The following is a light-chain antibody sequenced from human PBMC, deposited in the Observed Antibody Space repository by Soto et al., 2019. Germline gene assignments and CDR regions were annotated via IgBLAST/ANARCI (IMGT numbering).Light chain of an antibody. V-gene: IGKV1-16*01. CDR3: QQYNSYWT. J-gene: IGKJ1*01. Sequence: DIQMTQSPSSVSASVGDRVTITCRASQTLNNYLTWFQQKPGKAPKVLIYAASTLQSGVPSRLSGSGSGAEFTLTISSMQPDDFATYYCQQYNSYWTFGQGTKVDIK. CDR2: AAS. CDR1: QTLNNY.